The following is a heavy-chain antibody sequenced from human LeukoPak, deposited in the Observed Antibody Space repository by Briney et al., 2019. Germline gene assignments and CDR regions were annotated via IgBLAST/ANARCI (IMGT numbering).Heavy chain of an antibody. Sequence: PGGSLRLSCAASGFTFSTFWMHWVRQVPGKGLVWVSRINSDGSSTDYADSVKGRFTISRDNAKNTLYLQMNSLRAEDTAVYYCARGVRRRPDAFDIWGQGTMVTVSS. CDR3: ARGVRRRPDAFDI. V-gene: IGHV3-74*01. CDR2: INSDGSST. J-gene: IGHJ3*02. CDR1: GFTFSTFW. D-gene: IGHD6-25*01.